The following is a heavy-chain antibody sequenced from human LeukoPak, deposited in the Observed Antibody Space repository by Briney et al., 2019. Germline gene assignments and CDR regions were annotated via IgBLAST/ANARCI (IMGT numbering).Heavy chain of an antibody. CDR2: IYTSGST. CDR1: GGSISDYY. D-gene: IGHD3-16*01. J-gene: IGHJ4*02. CDR3: ASSTRWGDYFDY. Sequence: SETLSLTCTVSGGSISDYYWTWIRQPAGKGLEWIGRIYTSGSTNYNPSLKSRVTISVDTSKNQFSLKLNSVTAADTAVYYCASSTRWGDYFDYWGQGTLVTVSS. V-gene: IGHV4-4*07.